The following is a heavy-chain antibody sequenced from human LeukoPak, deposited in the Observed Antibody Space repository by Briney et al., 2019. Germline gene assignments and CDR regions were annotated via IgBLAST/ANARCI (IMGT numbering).Heavy chain of an antibody. D-gene: IGHD2-2*01. CDR1: GGSISSRTSY. CDR2: IYYTGSS. V-gene: IGHV4-39*01. J-gene: IGHJ4*02. Sequence: PSETLSLTCTVSGGSISSRTSYWGWIRQPPGKGLEWIGSIYYTGSSYYNPSIDSLATISVDASMAQFLLNLSLGTAADTADYFCASLEGLVDNWGEGTLVTVSS. CDR3: ASLEGLVDN.